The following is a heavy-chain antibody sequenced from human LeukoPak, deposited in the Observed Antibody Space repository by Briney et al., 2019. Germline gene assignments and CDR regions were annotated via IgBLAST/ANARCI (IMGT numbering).Heavy chain of an antibody. Sequence: GGSLRLSCAASGFTFSSYAMSWVRQAPGKGLEWVSAISGSGGSTYYADSVKGRFTISRDYSKNTLYLQMSSLRAEDTAVYYCAAYYDILTGYPNFDYWGQGTLVTVSS. J-gene: IGHJ4*02. V-gene: IGHV3-23*01. D-gene: IGHD3-9*01. CDR1: GFTFSSYA. CDR2: ISGSGGST. CDR3: AAYYDILTGYPNFDY.